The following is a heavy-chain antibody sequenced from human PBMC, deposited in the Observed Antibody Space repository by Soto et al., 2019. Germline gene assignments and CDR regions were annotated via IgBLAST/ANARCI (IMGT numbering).Heavy chain of an antibody. CDR3: ASMGLWFGDFPFDY. Sequence: PSETLSLTCTVSGGSISSYYWSWIRQPPGKGLEWIGYIYYSGSTNYNPSLKSRVTISVDTSKNQFSLKLSSVTAADTAVYYCASMGLWFGDFPFDYGGQEPLVTVSS. D-gene: IGHD3-10*01. J-gene: IGHJ4*02. CDR1: GGSISSYY. V-gene: IGHV4-59*01. CDR2: IYYSGST.